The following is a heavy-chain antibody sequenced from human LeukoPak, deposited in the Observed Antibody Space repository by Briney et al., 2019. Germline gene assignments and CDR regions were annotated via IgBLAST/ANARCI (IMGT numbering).Heavy chain of an antibody. D-gene: IGHD3/OR15-3a*01. J-gene: IGHJ2*01. Sequence: EGSLRLSCAASGFTFSSYEMNWVRQAPGKGLEWVSYISSSGSTIYYADSVKGRFTISRDNAKNSLYLQMNSLRAEDTAVYYCVKDWTGTKPFDLWGRGTLVTVSS. V-gene: IGHV3-48*03. CDR2: ISSSGSTI. CDR1: GFTFSSYE. CDR3: VKDWTGTKPFDL.